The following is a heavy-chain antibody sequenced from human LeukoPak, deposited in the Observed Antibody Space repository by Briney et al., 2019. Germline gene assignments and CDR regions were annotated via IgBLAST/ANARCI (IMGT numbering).Heavy chain of an antibody. Sequence: SETLSLTCTVSGYSITSAYYWGWIRQTPGKGLEWIGSIYHTGSTEHSPSLNSRVTISLDSSKSQFFLKLTSVTAADTAVYYCARGGTGTRWFDTWGLGTLVTVSS. D-gene: IGHD1/OR15-1a*01. CDR2: IYHTGST. J-gene: IGHJ5*02. CDR3: ARGGTGTRWFDT. V-gene: IGHV4-38-2*02. CDR1: GYSITSAYY.